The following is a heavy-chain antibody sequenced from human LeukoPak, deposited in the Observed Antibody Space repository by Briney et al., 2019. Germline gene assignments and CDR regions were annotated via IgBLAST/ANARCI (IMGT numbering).Heavy chain of an antibody. CDR2: INPSGGST. CDR1: GYTFTSYY. J-gene: IGHJ4*02. CDR3: ATDSSGYYLFDY. V-gene: IGHV1-46*03. Sequence: ASVKVSCKASGYTFTSYYIHWVRQAPGQGLEWIGIINPSGGSTSYAQKFQGRVTITRDTSTSTVYMELSSLRSEDTAVYYCATDSSGYYLFDYWGQGTLVTVSS. D-gene: IGHD3-22*01.